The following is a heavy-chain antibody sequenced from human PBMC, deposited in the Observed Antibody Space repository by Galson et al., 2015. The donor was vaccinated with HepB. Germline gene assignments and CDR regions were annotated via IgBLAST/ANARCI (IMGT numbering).Heavy chain of an antibody. CDR2: IYSDGTT. CDR3: TGLRGSTPGGF. J-gene: IGHJ4*02. V-gene: IGHV3-53*01. Sequence: SLRLSCAASGFTVSNNYMTWVRQAPETGLEWVSLIYSDGTTRYAGSVKGRFTISRDNSKNMLYLQMNSLRAEDTAIYYCTGLRGSTPGGFWGQETLVTVSS. CDR1: GFTVSNNY. D-gene: IGHD1-7*01.